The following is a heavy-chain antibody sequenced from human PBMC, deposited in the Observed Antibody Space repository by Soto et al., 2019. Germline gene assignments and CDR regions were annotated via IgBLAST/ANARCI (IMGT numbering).Heavy chain of an antibody. CDR3: TTVRPRVTIFGVVIIRGYFDY. J-gene: IGHJ4*02. D-gene: IGHD3-3*01. Sequence: EVQLVESGGGLVKPGGSLRLSCAASGFTFSNAWMSWVRQAPGKGLEWVGRIKSKTDGGTTDYAAPVKGRFTISRDDSKNTLYLQMNSLKTEDTAVYYCTTVRPRVTIFGVVIIRGYFDYWGQGTLVTVSS. CDR2: IKSKTDGGTT. V-gene: IGHV3-15*01. CDR1: GFTFSNAW.